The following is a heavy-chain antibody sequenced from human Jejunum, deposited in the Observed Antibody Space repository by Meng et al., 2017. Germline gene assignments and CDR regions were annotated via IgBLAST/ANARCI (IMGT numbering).Heavy chain of an antibody. Sequence: GESLKISCAASGFTFSSFGMSWVRQAPGKGLEWVSSVTGSGASTYYADSVRGRFTISRDNSRDTVYLQMSSLRVGDTALYFCAKHEAYAGSQPFDSWAPGTLVTVSS. J-gene: IGHJ4*02. CDR3: AKHEAYAGSQPFDS. D-gene: IGHD2-2*01. CDR2: VTGSGAST. V-gene: IGHV3-23*01. CDR1: GFTFSSFG.